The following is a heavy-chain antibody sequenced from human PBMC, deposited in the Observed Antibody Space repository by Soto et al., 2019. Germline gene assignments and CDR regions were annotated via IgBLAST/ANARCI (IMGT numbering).Heavy chain of an antibody. CDR3: AKDSGLAAAGTDLAHYYYGMDV. CDR1: GFTFSSYG. V-gene: IGHV3-30*18. Sequence: GGSLILSCAASGFTFSSYGMHWVRQAPGKGLEWVAVISYDGSNKYYADSVKGRFTISRDNSKNTLYLQMNSLRAEDTAVYYCAKDSGLAAAGTDLAHYYYGMDVWGQGTTVTVSS. CDR2: ISYDGSNK. D-gene: IGHD6-13*01. J-gene: IGHJ6*02.